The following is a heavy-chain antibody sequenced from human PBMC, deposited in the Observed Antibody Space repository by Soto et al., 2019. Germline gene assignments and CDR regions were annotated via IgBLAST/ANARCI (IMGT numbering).Heavy chain of an antibody. D-gene: IGHD3-22*01. CDR1: GFTFSSAW. V-gene: IGHV3-15*01. CDR2: IKSKTDGGTT. Sequence: GSLRLSCASSGFTFSSAWMSWVLQAPVKGLEWVGRIKSKTDGGTTDYAAPVKGRFTISRDDSKNTLYLQMNSLKTEDTAVYYCTTGLYYYDSSGSFDYWGQGTLVTVSS. CDR3: TTGLYYYDSSGSFDY. J-gene: IGHJ4*02.